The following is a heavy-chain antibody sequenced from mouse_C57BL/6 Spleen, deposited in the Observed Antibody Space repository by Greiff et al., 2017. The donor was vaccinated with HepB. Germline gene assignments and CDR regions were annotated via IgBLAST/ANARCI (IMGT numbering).Heavy chain of an antibody. Sequence: QVHVKQSGPELVKPGASVKISCKASGYAFSSSWMNWVKQRPGKGLEWIGRIYPGDGDTNYNGKFKGKATLTADKSSSTAYMQLSSLTSEDSAVYFCASGPFYYGSSYYFDYWGQGTTLIVSS. D-gene: IGHD1-1*01. CDR3: ASGPFYYGSSYYFDY. CDR1: GYAFSSSW. CDR2: IYPGDGDT. J-gene: IGHJ2*01. V-gene: IGHV1-82*01.